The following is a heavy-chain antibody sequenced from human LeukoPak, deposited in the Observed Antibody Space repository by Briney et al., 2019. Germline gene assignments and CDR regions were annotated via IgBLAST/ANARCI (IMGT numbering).Heavy chain of an antibody. CDR1: GGTFSSYT. Sequence: SVKVSCKASGGTFSSYTIIWVRQAPGQGLEWMGRIIPILGIANYAQKFQGRVTITADKSTSTAYMELSSLRSEDTAVYYCAREGVGMRADGAFDIWGQGTMVTVSS. J-gene: IGHJ3*02. CDR2: IIPILGIA. CDR3: AREGVGMRADGAFDI. V-gene: IGHV1-69*04. D-gene: IGHD7-27*01.